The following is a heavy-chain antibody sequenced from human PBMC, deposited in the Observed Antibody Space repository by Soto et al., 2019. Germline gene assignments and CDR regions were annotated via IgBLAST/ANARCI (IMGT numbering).Heavy chain of an antibody. CDR3: ARETPFFCSSPSSYKHYHHYGMDV. Sequence: ASVKVSCKASGYTFTSYAMHWVRQAPGQRLEWMGWINAGNGNTKYSQKFQGRVTITRDTSASTAYMELSSLRSEDTAVYYCARETPFFCSSPSSYKHYHHYGMDVWGQGTTVPVSS. D-gene: IGHD2-2*02. V-gene: IGHV1-3*01. CDR2: INAGNGNT. J-gene: IGHJ6*02. CDR1: GYTFTSYA.